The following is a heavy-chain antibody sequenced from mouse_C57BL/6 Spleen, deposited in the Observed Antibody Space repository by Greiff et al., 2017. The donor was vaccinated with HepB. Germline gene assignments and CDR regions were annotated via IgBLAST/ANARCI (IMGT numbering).Heavy chain of an antibody. J-gene: IGHJ2*01. CDR3: ARSPPSDYLYYFDY. Sequence: EMKLVESGGGLVQPGGSLSLSCAASGFTFTDYYMSWVRQPPGKALEWLGFIRNKANGYTTEYSASVKGRFTISRDNSQSILYLQMNALRAESSATYYCARSPPSDYLYYFDYWGQGTTLTVSS. CDR1: GFTFTDYY. D-gene: IGHD2-4*01. V-gene: IGHV7-3*01. CDR2: IRNKANGYTT.